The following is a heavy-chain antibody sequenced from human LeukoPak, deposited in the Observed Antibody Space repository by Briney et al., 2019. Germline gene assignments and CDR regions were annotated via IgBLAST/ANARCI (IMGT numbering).Heavy chain of an antibody. CDR1: GFTFSSYG. J-gene: IGHJ4*02. CDR2: ISYDGGNK. Sequence: GGSLRLSCAASGFTFSSYGMHWVRQAPGKGLEWVAVISYDGGNKYYADSVKGRFTISRDNSKNTLYLQMNSLRAEDTAVCYCAKDVAQLWFRGVNYFDYWGQGTPVTVSS. V-gene: IGHV3-30*18. CDR3: AKDVAQLWFRGVNYFDY. D-gene: IGHD5-18*01.